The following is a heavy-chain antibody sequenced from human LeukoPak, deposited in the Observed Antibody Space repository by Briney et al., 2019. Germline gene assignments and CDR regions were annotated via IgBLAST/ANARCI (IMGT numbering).Heavy chain of an antibody. CDR2: TYYRSKWYN. Sequence: SQTLSLTCAISGDSVSSNSAAWNWIRQSPSRGLEWLGRTYYRSKWYNEYAVSVKSRITINPDTSKNQFSLQLNSVTPEDTAVYYCAKLAAGSSDDYYYMDVWGKGTTVTISS. CDR1: GDSVSSNSAA. J-gene: IGHJ6*03. D-gene: IGHD3-22*01. CDR3: AKLAAGSSDDYYYMDV. V-gene: IGHV6-1*01.